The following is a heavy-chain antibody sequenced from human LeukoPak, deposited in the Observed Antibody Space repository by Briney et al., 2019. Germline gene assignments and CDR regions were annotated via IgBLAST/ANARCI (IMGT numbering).Heavy chain of an antibody. D-gene: IGHD2-15*01. CDR1: GFTFSSYG. Sequence: GRSLRLSCAASGFTFSSYGMHWVRQAPGKGLEWVAVISYDGSNKYYADSVKGRFTISRDNSKNTLYLQVNSLRAEDTAVYYCAVVAAPLDAFDIWGQGTMVTVSS. CDR2: ISYDGSNK. CDR3: AVVAAPLDAFDI. J-gene: IGHJ3*02. V-gene: IGHV3-30*03.